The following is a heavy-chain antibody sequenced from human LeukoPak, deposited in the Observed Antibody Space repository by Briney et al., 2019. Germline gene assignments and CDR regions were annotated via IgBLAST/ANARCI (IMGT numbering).Heavy chain of an antibody. D-gene: IGHD3-3*01. J-gene: IGHJ4*02. CDR3: AKGGDFWSEIDY. V-gene: IGHV3-23*01. CDR1: GFTFSSYA. CDR2: ISGSRAST. Sequence: PGGSLRLSCAASGFTFSSYAMSWVRQPLGKRLESVSAISGSRASTYYADSVKGRFTISRDKSKNTLYLQMKSLRAEDTAVYYCAKGGDFWSEIDYWGKGTLVTVSS.